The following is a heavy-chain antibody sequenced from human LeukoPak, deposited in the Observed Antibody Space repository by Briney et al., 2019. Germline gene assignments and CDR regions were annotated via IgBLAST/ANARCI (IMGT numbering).Heavy chain of an antibody. CDR1: GYTFTGYY. CDR2: INPNSGGT. CDR3: ARDPGSVCQMLFMTY. Sequence: ALVKVSCKASGYTFTGYYMHWVRQAPGQGLEWMGWINPNSGGTSYAQKFQGRVTMTRDTSISTAYMELSRLRSDDTAVYYCARDPGSVCQMLFMTYGAQGTLFT. J-gene: IGHJ4*02. D-gene: IGHD2-2*01. V-gene: IGHV1-2*02.